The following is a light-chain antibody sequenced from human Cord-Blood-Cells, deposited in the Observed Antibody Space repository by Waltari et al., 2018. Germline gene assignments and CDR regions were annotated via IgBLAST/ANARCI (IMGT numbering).Light chain of an antibody. CDR3: QVWDSSSDHVV. CDR1: NIGSKS. Sequence: SYVLTQPPSVSVAPGKAARTPCGGNNIGSKSVHWYQQKPGQAPVLVIYYDSDRPSGITDRFSGSNSGNTATLTISRVEAGDEADYYCQVWDSSSDHVVFGGGTKLTVL. J-gene: IGLJ2*01. V-gene: IGLV3-21*04. CDR2: YDS.